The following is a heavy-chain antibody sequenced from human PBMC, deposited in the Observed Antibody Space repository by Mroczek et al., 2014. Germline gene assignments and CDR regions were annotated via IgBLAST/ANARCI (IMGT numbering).Heavy chain of an antibody. D-gene: IGHD6-13*01. CDR1: GFTFSSYA. J-gene: IGHJ6*02. Sequence: QVQLVQSGGGVVQPGRSLRLSCAASGFTFSSYAMHWVRQAPGKGLEWVAVISYDGSNKYYADSVKGRFTISRDNSKNTLYLQMNSLRAEDTAVYYCARSYSSSWYSGRGYYGMDVWGQGTTVTVSS. CDR2: ISYDGSNK. V-gene: IGHV3-30-3*01. CDR3: ARSYSSSWYSGRGYYGMDV.